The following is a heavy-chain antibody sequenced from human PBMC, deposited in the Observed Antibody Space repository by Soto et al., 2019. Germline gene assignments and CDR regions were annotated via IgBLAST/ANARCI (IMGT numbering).Heavy chain of an antibody. CDR3: AKDMNWGGMTTIHYFDS. CDR2: ISSNSDTI. J-gene: IGHJ4*02. CDR1: GFTVDDYA. D-gene: IGHD4-17*01. V-gene: IGHV3-9*01. Sequence: EVQLVESGGGLVQPGRSLRLSCAASGFTVDDYAMHWVRQAPGKGLEWVSGISSNSDTIDYADSVKGRFTISRDNAKNYLFLQMNSLRPEDTALYYCAKDMNWGGMTTIHYFDSWGQGTLVTVSS.